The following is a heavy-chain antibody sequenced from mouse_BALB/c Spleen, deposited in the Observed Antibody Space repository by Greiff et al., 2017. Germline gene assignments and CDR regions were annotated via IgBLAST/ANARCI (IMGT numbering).Heavy chain of an antibody. Sequence: QVQLKESGPGLVQPSQSLSITCTVSGFSLTSYGVHWVRQSPGKGLEWLGVIWSGGSTDYNAAFISRLSISKYNSKSQVFFKMNSLQANDTAIYYCARRYDGGPWYAMDYWGQGTSVTVSS. CDR1: GFSLTSYG. CDR3: ARRYDGGPWYAMDY. J-gene: IGHJ4*01. CDR2: IWSGGST. D-gene: IGHD2-14*01. V-gene: IGHV2-2*02.